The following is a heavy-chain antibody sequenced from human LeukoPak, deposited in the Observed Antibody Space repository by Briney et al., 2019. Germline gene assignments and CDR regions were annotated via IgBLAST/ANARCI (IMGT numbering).Heavy chain of an antibody. Sequence: GGSLRLSCAASGFTFSSYGMHWVRQAPGKGLEWVAVIWYDGSNKYYADSVKGRFTISRDNSKNTLYLQMNSLRAEDTAVYYCARGGDDYGGNPWAFDIWGQGTMVTVSS. CDR1: GFTFSSYG. D-gene: IGHD4-23*01. J-gene: IGHJ3*02. CDR2: IWYDGSNK. CDR3: ARGGDDYGGNPWAFDI. V-gene: IGHV3-33*01.